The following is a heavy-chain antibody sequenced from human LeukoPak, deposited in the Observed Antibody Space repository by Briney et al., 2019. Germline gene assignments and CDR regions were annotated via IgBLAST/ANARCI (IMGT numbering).Heavy chain of an antibody. CDR3: ARGSGYTYGYPFDS. CDR2: IYTSGST. D-gene: IGHD5-18*01. Sequence: PSETLSLTCTVSGGSISSYYWSWIRHPAGKGLELIGRIYTSGSTNYNPSLKSRVTMSVDTSKNQFSLKLSSVTAADTAVYYCARGSGYTYGYPFDSWGQGTLVTVSS. CDR1: GGSISSYY. V-gene: IGHV4-4*07. J-gene: IGHJ4*02.